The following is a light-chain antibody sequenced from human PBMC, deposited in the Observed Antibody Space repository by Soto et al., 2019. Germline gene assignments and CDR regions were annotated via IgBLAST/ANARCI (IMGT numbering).Light chain of an antibody. CDR3: QQVNSYPPT. Sequence: IQLTQSPSSLSASIGDRVTITCRASQGIYNHFAWYQQKPGTAPRLLIYGASTLQTGVPSRFSGSGSGTDFTLTISSPQPEDFATYYCQQVNSYPPTFGQGTKLEI. CDR1: QGIYNH. J-gene: IGKJ2*01. V-gene: IGKV1-9*01. CDR2: GAS.